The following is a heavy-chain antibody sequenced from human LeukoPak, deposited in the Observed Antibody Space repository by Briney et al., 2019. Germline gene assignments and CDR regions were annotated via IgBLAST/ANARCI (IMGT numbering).Heavy chain of an antibody. V-gene: IGHV6-1*01. CDR1: GDSVSRNSAA. J-gene: IGHJ3*02. D-gene: IGHD3-22*01. CDR3: ARTSYYDSSGSYRDAFDI. Sequence: SQTLSLTCAISGDSVSRNSAAWNWIRHSPSRGLEWLGRTYYRSKWYNDYAVSVKSRIAINPDTSRNQFSLQLNSVTPEDTAVYFCARTSYYDSSGSYRDAFDIWGQGTVVSVSS. CDR2: TYYRSKWYN.